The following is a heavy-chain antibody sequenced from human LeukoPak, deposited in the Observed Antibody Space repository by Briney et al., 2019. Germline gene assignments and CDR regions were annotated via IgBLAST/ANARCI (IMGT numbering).Heavy chain of an antibody. Sequence: QTGGSLRLSCAASGFTFSSYWMHWVRQAPGEGLVWVSRINTDGSSTIYADFVKGRFTISRDNAKNTLYLQMNSLRAEDTAVYYCARASIFGVNWFDPWGQGTLVTVSS. CDR1: GFTFSSYW. CDR3: ARASIFGVNWFDP. D-gene: IGHD3-3*01. V-gene: IGHV3-74*01. CDR2: INTDGSST. J-gene: IGHJ5*02.